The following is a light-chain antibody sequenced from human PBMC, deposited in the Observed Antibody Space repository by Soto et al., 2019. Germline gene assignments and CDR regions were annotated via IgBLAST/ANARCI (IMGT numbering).Light chain of an antibody. J-gene: IGKJ2*01. CDR2: GAS. CDR1: QSVSSSY. CDR3: QQYGSSPHT. Sequence: EIVLTQSPGTLSLSPGERATLSCRASQSVSSSYLAWYQHTPGQAPRLLIYGASSRATGIPERFSGSGSGKDFNLTISSLEPEDFAVYYCQQYGSSPHTFGQGTKLEIK. V-gene: IGKV3-20*01.